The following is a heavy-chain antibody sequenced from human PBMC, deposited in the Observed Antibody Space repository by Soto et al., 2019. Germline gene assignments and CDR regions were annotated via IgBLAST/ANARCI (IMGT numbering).Heavy chain of an antibody. J-gene: IGHJ4*02. Sequence: SGPTLVNPTQTLTLTCTFSGFSLSTSGMCVSWIRQPPGKALEWLALIDWDDVKYYSTSLKTRLTISKDTSKNQVVLTMTNMDPVETAFFFFARITTEYSGFYFFHSWGQEPLVTAS. D-gene: IGHD1-26*01. CDR3: ARITTEYSGFYFFHS. CDR2: IDWDDVK. V-gene: IGHV2-70*13. CDR1: GFSLSTSGMC.